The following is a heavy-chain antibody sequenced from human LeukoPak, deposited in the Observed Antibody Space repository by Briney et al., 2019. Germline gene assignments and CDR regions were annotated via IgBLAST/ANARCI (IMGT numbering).Heavy chain of an antibody. CDR3: AKFQWELLTFDY. J-gene: IGHJ4*02. CDR1: RFTFSSYA. Sequence: PGGSLRLSCAASRFTFSSYAISWVRQAPGKGLEWVSAISGSGGSTYYADSVKGRFTISRDNSKNTLYLQMNSLRAEDTAVYYCAKFQWELLTFDYWGQGTLVTVSS. D-gene: IGHD1-26*01. V-gene: IGHV3-23*01. CDR2: ISGSGGST.